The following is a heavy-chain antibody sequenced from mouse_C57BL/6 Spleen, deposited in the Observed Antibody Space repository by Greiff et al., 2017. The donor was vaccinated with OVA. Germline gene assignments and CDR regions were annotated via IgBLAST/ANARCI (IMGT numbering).Heavy chain of an antibody. CDR1: GYTFTSYW. Sequence: QVQLQQPGTELVKPGASVKLSCKASGYTFTSYWMPWVKQRPGQGLEWIGNINPSNGGTNYNEKFKSKATLTVDKSSSTAYMQLSSLTSEDSAVYYCARERAYDYDRGYFDYWGQGTTLTVSS. CDR3: ARERAYDYDRGYFDY. J-gene: IGHJ2*01. CDR2: INPSNGGT. D-gene: IGHD2-4*01. V-gene: IGHV1-53*01.